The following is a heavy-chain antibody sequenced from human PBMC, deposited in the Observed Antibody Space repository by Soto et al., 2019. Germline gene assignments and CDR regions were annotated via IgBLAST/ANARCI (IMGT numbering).Heavy chain of an antibody. V-gene: IGHV4-59*01. J-gene: IGHJ5*02. D-gene: IGHD6-13*01. CDR3: ARDRWDGIAAADNWFDP. CDR2: IYYSGST. Sequence: SETLSLTCAVSGGSISSYYWSWIRQPPGKGLEWIGYIYYSGSTNYNPSHKSRVTISVDTSKNQFSLKLSSVTAADTAVYYCARDRWDGIAAADNWFDPWGQGTLVTVSS. CDR1: GGSISSYY.